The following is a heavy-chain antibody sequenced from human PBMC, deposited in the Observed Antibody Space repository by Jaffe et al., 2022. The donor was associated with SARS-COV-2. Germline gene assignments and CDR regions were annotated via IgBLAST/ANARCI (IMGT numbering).Heavy chain of an antibody. V-gene: IGHV1-18*01. Sequence: QVHLVQSGDEVKKPGASVRVSCKTSGYTFDSYGISWVRQAPGQGLEWMGWATAYNDNRDYAQRFQGRITMTTDTPTSTVYMELRSLRSDDTAVYYCARGGFSTSCDYWGQGTQVTVSS. CDR3: ARGGFSTSCDY. D-gene: IGHD2-2*01. J-gene: IGHJ4*02. CDR1: GYTFDSYG. CDR2: ATAYNDNR.